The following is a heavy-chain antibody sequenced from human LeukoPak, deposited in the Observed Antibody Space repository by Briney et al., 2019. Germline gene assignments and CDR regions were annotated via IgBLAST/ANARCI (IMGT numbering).Heavy chain of an antibody. CDR3: AREGSGYYKYYFDY. D-gene: IGHD3-3*01. CDR1: GGSFSGYY. J-gene: IGHJ4*02. Sequence: SETLSLTCAVYGGSFSGYYWSWIRQPPGKGLEWIGEINHSGSTNYNPSLKSRVTISVDTSKNQFSLKLSSVTAADTAVYYCAREGSGYYKYYFDYWGQGTLVTVSS. CDR2: INHSGST. V-gene: IGHV4-34*01.